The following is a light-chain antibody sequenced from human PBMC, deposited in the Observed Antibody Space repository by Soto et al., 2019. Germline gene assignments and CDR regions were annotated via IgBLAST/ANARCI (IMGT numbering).Light chain of an antibody. V-gene: IGLV1-47*01. Sequence: QSVLTQPPSASGTPGQRVHISCSGGTSSIGRNYVYWYQQLPGTAPKLVIYRNNQRPSGVPDRFSGSKSGTSASLAIRGLRSEDEADYYCAAWDDSLSGLYVFGTGTKLTVL. CDR3: AAWDDSLSGLYV. J-gene: IGLJ1*01. CDR2: RNN. CDR1: TSSIGRNY.